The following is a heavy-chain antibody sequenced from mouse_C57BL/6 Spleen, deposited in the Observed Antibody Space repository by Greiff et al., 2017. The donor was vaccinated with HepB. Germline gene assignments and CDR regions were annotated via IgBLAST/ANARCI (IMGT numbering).Heavy chain of an antibody. CDR3: ARGGDYGNRFDY. Sequence: EVKVVESGGGLVKPGGSLKLSCAASGFTFSSYAMSWVRQTPEKRLEWVATISDGGSYTYYPDNVKGRFTISRDNAKNNLYLQMSHLKSEDTAMYYCARGGDYGNRFDYWGQGTTLTVSS. J-gene: IGHJ2*01. D-gene: IGHD2-1*01. CDR1: GFTFSSYA. CDR2: ISDGGSYT. V-gene: IGHV5-4*03.